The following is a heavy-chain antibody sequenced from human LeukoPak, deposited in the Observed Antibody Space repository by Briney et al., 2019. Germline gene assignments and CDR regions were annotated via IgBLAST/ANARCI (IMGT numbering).Heavy chain of an antibody. J-gene: IGHJ2*01. CDR2: IYHSGST. Sequence: SETLSLTCTVSGYSISSGYYWGWIRQPPGKGLEWIGSIYHSGSTYYNPSLKSRVTISVDTSKNQFSLKLSSVTAADTAVYYCARGGSSGWYHWYFDLWGRGTLVTVSS. V-gene: IGHV4-38-2*02. CDR1: GYSISSGYY. D-gene: IGHD6-19*01. CDR3: ARGGSSGWYHWYFDL.